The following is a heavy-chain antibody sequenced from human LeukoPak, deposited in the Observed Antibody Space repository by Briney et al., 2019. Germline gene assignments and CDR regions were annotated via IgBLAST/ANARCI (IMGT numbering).Heavy chain of an antibody. J-gene: IGHJ4*02. CDR1: GYTFTSYY. CDR3: ARGGSYCSGGSCFVD. D-gene: IGHD2-15*01. CDR2: INPSGGST. V-gene: IGHV1-46*01. Sequence: ASVKVSCKASGYTFTSYYMHWVRQAPGQGLEWMGIINPSGGSTSYPRKFQGRVTMTRDMSTSTVNMELSSLRSEDTAVYYCARGGSYCSGGSCFVDWGQGTLVTVSS.